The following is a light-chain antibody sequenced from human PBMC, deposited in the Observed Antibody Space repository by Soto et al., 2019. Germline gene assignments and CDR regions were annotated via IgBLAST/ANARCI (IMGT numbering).Light chain of an antibody. CDR2: GAS. CDR1: QSVSSSY. V-gene: IGKV3-20*01. Sequence: EIALTQSPGTLYLSPGARATLSCSASQSVSSSYLAWYQQKPGQAPRLLIYGASSRATGIPDRFSGSGSGTDFTLNISRLEPEDFSVYYCQQYGSSPWTFGQGTKVEIK. J-gene: IGKJ1*01. CDR3: QQYGSSPWT.